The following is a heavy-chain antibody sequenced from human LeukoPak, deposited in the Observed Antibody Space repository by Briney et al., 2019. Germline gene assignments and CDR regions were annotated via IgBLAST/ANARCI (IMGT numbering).Heavy chain of an antibody. D-gene: IGHD3-10*01. Sequence: GEALKISCKGSGCSFTSYWIVWVRQMPGKGLEGMGILYHGDSDTRYSPSFKGNATISADKSISTAYLEWSSLKASDTAMYYCARGLTVYGSGSYEDYWGQGTLVTVSS. V-gene: IGHV5-51*01. CDR2: LYHGDSDT. CDR3: ARGLTVYGSGSYEDY. J-gene: IGHJ4*02. CDR1: GCSFTSYW.